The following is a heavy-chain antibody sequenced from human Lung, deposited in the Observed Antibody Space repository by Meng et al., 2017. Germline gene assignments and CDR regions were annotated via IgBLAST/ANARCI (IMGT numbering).Heavy chain of an antibody. CDR1: GYTFTNNV. J-gene: IGHJ4*02. Sequence: QVQLVQSGGEVKKPGASLKASFKTSGYTFTNNVKHWVRHAAGQRLEWMGWIRVGNDETHYSQKFQGRVTISRDTSASTAYMELSRVRSEDTGIYYWERDINGDRGIYFDYWGQGTLVTVSS. CDR3: ERDINGDRGIYFDY. CDR2: IRVGNDET. V-gene: IGHV1-3*01. D-gene: IGHD3-10*01.